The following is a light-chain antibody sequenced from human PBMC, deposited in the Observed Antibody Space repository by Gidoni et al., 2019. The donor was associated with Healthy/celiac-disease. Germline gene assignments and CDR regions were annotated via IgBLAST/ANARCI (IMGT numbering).Light chain of an antibody. V-gene: IGKV1-8*01. Sequence: AIRITQSLSSLSASTGDRVTITCRASQGISSYLALYQQKPGKAPKLLIYAASTWQSGVPSRFSCSGSGTYFTLTISCLQSEDFATYYCQQYYSYPPYTFGQGTKLEIK. CDR1: QGISSY. J-gene: IGKJ2*01. CDR2: AAS. CDR3: QQYYSYPPYT.